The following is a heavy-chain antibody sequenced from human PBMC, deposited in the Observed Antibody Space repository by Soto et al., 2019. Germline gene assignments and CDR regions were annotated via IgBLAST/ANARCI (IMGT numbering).Heavy chain of an antibody. J-gene: IGHJ4*02. CDR3: AKYRRTDAEGYTFDY. V-gene: IGHV4-59*01. Sequence: SETLSLTCTVSGDSISGYYWSWIRQPPGKGLQWIGYIYYTGNTNYNPSLKGRVTMSVDTSKNQFSLQVSSVTAADTAVYFCAKYRRTDAEGYTFDYWGQGALVTVSS. CDR2: IYYTGNT. CDR1: GDSISGYY. D-gene: IGHD2-15*01.